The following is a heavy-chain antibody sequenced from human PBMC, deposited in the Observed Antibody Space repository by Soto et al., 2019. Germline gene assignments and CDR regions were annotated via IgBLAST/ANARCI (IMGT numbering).Heavy chain of an antibody. CDR2: ISSSSSTI. J-gene: IGHJ6*03. Sequence: GGSLRLSCAASGFTFSSYSMNWVRQAPGKGPEWVSYISSSSSTIYYADSVKGRFTISRDNAKNSLCLQMNSLRAEDTAVYYCASALGYCSGGSCYSGYYYYYMDVWGKGTTVTVSS. D-gene: IGHD2-15*01. V-gene: IGHV3-48*01. CDR3: ASALGYCSGGSCYSGYYYYYMDV. CDR1: GFTFSSYS.